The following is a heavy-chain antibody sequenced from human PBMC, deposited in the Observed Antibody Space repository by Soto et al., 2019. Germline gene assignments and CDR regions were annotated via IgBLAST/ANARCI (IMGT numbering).Heavy chain of an antibody. D-gene: IGHD4-17*01. V-gene: IGHV3-74*01. CDR1: GFTFSNYW. Sequence: EVQLVESGGGLVQPGGSLRLSCAASGFTFSNYWMHWVRQAPGKGLVWVSRINSDGSTTSYADSVKGRFTISRDNAKNTLYLQMNSLTAEDTAVYYCARASTVISPPWYFDLWGRGTLVTVSS. CDR3: ARASTVISPPWYFDL. J-gene: IGHJ2*01. CDR2: INSDGSTT.